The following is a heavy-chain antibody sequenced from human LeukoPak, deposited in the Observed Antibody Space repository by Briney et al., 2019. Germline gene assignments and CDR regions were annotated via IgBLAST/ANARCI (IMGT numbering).Heavy chain of an antibody. J-gene: IGHJ4*02. CDR2: ISGSGGST. Sequence: PGGSLRLSCAASGFTFSSYAMSWVRQAPGKGLEWVSAISGSGGSTYYADSVKGRFTISRDNAKNSLYLQMNSLRAEDTAVYYCAREGGGYNNRGFDYWGQGTLVTVSS. D-gene: IGHD5-24*01. V-gene: IGHV3-23*01. CDR3: AREGGGYNNRGFDY. CDR1: GFTFSSYA.